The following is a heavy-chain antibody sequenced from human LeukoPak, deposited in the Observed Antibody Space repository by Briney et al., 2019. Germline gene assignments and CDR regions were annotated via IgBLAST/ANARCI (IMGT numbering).Heavy chain of an antibody. CDR2: ISSSNSYI. J-gene: IGHJ4*02. CDR1: GFTFSSYN. V-gene: IGHV3-21*01. D-gene: IGHD3-3*01. CDR3: TRDFDFSSAI. Sequence: PGGSLRLSCAASGFTFSSYNMHWVRQPPGKGLEWVSSISSSNSYIYYADSMKGRFTISRDNAKNSLYLQMNSLRAEDTAVYYCTRDFDFSSAIWGQGTLVTVSS.